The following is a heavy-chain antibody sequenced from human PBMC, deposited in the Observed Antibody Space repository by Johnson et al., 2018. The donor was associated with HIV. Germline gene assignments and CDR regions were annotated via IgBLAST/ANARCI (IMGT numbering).Heavy chain of an antibody. D-gene: IGHD3-22*01. CDR1: GFSFSSYG. V-gene: IGHV3-30*02. CDR3: ARDFGDYYDSSGISGAFDI. J-gene: IGHJ3*02. CDR2: MRYDGSNK. Sequence: QVQLMESGGGVVQPGGSLRLSCAASGFSFSSYGMHWVRQAPGKGLEWVAFMRYDGSNKYYADSVKGRFTISRDNSKNTLYLQMNSLRAEDTAVYYCARDFGDYYDSSGISGAFDIWGQGTMVTVSS.